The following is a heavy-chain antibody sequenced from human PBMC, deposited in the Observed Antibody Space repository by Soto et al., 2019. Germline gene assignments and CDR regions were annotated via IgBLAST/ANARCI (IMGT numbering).Heavy chain of an antibody. D-gene: IGHD2-2*03. V-gene: IGHV4-31*03. CDR1: GGSISSGGYY. CDR2: IYYSGST. Sequence: SETLSLTCTVSGGSISSGGYYWSWIRQHPGKGLEWIGYIYYSGSTYYNPSLKSRVTISVDTSKNQFSLKLSSVTAADTAVYYCARTGYCSSTSCYAGPGFDYWGQGTLVTVSS. J-gene: IGHJ4*02. CDR3: ARTGYCSSTSCYAGPGFDY.